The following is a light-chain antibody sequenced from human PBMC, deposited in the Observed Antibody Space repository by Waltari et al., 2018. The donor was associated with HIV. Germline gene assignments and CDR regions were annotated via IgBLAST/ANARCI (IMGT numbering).Light chain of an antibody. Sequence: QSALTQPPSASGSPGQSVTISCTGTSSDVGGYNYVSWYQHHPGKAPKLMIYEVSKGPSGVPYRFSGSKSGSTASLTVSGLQAEDEADYYCSSYAGSNNRWVFGGGTKLTAL. V-gene: IGLV2-8*01. J-gene: IGLJ3*02. CDR1: SSDVGGYNY. CDR3: SSYAGSNNRWV. CDR2: EVS.